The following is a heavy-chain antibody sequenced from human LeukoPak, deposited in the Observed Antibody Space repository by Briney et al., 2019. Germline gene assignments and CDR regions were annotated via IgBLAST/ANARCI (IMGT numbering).Heavy chain of an antibody. J-gene: IGHJ4*02. CDR3: ALNDYGDGLGY. CDR1: GYTFTVYY. CDR2: INPNSGGT. V-gene: IGHV1-2*03. D-gene: IGHD4-17*01. Sequence: LGASVKVSCKASGYTFTVYYIHWVRQAPAQGLEWMGWINPNSGGTNYAQRFQGRVTMTRDTSFSTAYMELSRLRSDDTAVYYCALNDYGDGLGYWGQGTLVTVFS.